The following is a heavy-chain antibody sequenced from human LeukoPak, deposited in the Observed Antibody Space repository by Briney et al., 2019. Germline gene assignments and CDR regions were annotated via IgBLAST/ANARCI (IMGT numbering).Heavy chain of an antibody. D-gene: IGHD1-26*01. CDR1: GFTFSDYY. Sequence: GGXLRLSCAASGFTFSDYYMSWIRQAPGKGLEWVSYISNTGSTTHYADSVKGRFTISRDNAKNSLHLQMNSLRAEDTAVYYCARVRGSYSVDYWGQGTLVTVSS. V-gene: IGHV3-11*04. CDR3: ARVRGSYSVDY. CDR2: ISNTGSTT. J-gene: IGHJ4*02.